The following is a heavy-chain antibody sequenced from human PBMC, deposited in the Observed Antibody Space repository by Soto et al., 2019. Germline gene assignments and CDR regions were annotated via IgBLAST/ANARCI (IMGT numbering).Heavy chain of an antibody. Sequence: SVKVSCKASGGTFSSYAISWVRQAPGQGLEWMGGIIPIFGTANYAQKFQGRVTITADESTSTAYMELSSLRSEDTAVYYCASAYYYDSSGPPYYFDYWGQGTLVTVSS. CDR3: ASAYYYDSSGPPYYFDY. J-gene: IGHJ4*02. V-gene: IGHV1-69*13. CDR1: GGTFSSYA. D-gene: IGHD3-22*01. CDR2: IIPIFGTA.